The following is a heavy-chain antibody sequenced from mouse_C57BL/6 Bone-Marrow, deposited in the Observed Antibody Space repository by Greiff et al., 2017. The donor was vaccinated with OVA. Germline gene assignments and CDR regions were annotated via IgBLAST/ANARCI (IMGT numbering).Heavy chain of an antibody. Sequence: EVQGVESGEGLVKPGGSLKLSCAASGFTFSSYAMSWVRQTPEKRLEWVAYISSGGDYIYYADTVKGRFTISRDNARNTLYLQMSSLKSEDTAMYYCTIVLYYDYDDAFPWFAYWGQGTLVTVSA. CDR1: GFTFSSYA. CDR2: ISSGGDYI. CDR3: TIVLYYDYDDAFPWFAY. J-gene: IGHJ3*01. V-gene: IGHV5-9-1*02. D-gene: IGHD2-4*01.